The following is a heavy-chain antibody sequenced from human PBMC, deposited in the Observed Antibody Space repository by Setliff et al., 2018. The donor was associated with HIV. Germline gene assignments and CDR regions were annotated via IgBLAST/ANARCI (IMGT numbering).Heavy chain of an antibody. V-gene: IGHV1-3*01. CDR2: INAGNGKT. CDR3: ASSTVTVFGVVPYYFDY. CDR1: GSTFSRYG. J-gene: IGHJ4*02. Sequence: GASVKVSCKASGSTFSRYGLRWVRQAPGQRLEWMGWINAGNGKTKYSQKFQSRVTITRDTSARKAYMELSSLRSEDTAVYYCASSTVTVFGVVPYYFDYWGQGTLVTVSS. D-gene: IGHD3-3*01.